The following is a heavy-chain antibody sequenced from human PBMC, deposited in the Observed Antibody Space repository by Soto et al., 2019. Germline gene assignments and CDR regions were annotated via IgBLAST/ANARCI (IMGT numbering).Heavy chain of an antibody. CDR3: ARAWTTVVTPGWFDP. Sequence: KPSETLSLTCTVSGASISSGGYYWTWIRQHPGKGLEWIGYVYHGGYTDYNPSLRSRVAISLDTSKNQFSLKLTSVTAADTAVYYCARAWTTVVTPGWFDPWGRGILVTVSS. D-gene: IGHD2-21*02. J-gene: IGHJ5*02. CDR2: VYHGGYT. CDR1: GASISSGGYY. V-gene: IGHV4-31*03.